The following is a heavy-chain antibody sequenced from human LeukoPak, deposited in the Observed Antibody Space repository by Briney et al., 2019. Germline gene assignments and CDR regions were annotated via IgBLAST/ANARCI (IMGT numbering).Heavy chain of an antibody. J-gene: IGHJ4*02. V-gene: IGHV4-34*01. Sequence: SETLSLTCAVYGGSFSGYYWSWIRQPPGKGLEWIGEINHSRSTNYNPSLKSRVTISVDTSKNQFSLKLSSVTAADTAVYYCARRQREAFDYWGQGTLVTVSS. CDR3: ARRQREAFDY. D-gene: IGHD1-26*01. CDR2: INHSRST. CDR1: GGSFSGYY.